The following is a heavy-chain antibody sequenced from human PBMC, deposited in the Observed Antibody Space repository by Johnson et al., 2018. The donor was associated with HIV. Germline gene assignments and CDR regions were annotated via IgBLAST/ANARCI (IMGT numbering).Heavy chain of an antibody. CDR2: IYSGGRT. CDR3: ARGGSHITIFGVDINMGAFDI. V-gene: IGHV3-66*01. CDR1: GVTFSDYY. J-gene: IGHJ3*02. D-gene: IGHD3-3*01. Sequence: VQLVESGGGLVQPGGSLRLSCAASGVTFSDYYMSWVRQGPGKGLEWVSGIYSGGRTYYTDSVKGRFTISRDTAKNSLYLQLNSLRAGDPAVYYCARGGSHITIFGVDINMGAFDIWGKGHWSPSLQ.